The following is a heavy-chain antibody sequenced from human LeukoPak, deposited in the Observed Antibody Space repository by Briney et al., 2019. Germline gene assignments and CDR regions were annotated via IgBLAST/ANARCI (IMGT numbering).Heavy chain of an antibody. CDR1: GFTFSSYA. V-gene: IGHV3-23*01. Sequence: GGSLRLSCAASGFTFSSYAMGWVRQAPGKGLEWVSAISGSGGTTYYADSVKGRFTIFRDNSKSTVYLQMNSLRAEDTAIYYCAKDYTSGWKDFDSWGQGALVTVSS. CDR3: AKDYTSGWKDFDS. CDR2: ISGSGGTT. D-gene: IGHD6-19*01. J-gene: IGHJ4*02.